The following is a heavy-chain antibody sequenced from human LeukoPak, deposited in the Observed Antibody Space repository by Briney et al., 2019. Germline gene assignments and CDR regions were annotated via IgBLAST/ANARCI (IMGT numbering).Heavy chain of an antibody. CDR2: ISSSSSYI. D-gene: IGHD3-22*01. J-gene: IGHJ4*02. V-gene: IGHV3-21*01. CDR3: ARDDYDSSTPYYFDY. CDR1: GFTFSSYS. Sequence: GGSLRLSCAASGFTFSSYSMNWVRQAPGKGLEWVSSISSSSSYIYYADSVKGRFTISRDNAKNSLYLQMNNLRADDTAVYYCARDDYDSSTPYYFDYWGQGILVTVSS.